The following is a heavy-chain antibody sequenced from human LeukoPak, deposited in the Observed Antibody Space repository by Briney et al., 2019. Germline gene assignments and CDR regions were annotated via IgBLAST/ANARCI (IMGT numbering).Heavy chain of an antibody. Sequence: SQNLSLTCAISGFSISSNSGAWNWIRQSPSRGLKCLGRTYYRSKWYNDYAISVKSRITINPDTSKNQFSLQLNSVTPEDTAVYYCARLVTMVRGPYVYYYYGMDVWGKGTTVSVSS. CDR2: TYYRSKWYN. CDR1: GFSISSNSGA. CDR3: ARLVTMVRGPYVYYYYGMDV. V-gene: IGHV6-1*01. J-gene: IGHJ6*04. D-gene: IGHD3-10*01.